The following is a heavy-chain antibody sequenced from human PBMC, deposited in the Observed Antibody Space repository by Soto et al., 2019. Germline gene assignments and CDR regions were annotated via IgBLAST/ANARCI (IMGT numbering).Heavy chain of an antibody. V-gene: IGHV3-30*18. CDR2: ISFDGGNQ. CDR1: GFDFNTYG. J-gene: IGHJ5*02. D-gene: IGHD6-13*01. Sequence: QVQLVESGGGVVQPGRSLRLSCAASGFDFNTYGLHWVRQPPGKGLEWVAAISFDGGNQYYADSVKGRFTISRDKSNSTLYLQMNSLGAEDTATYFCAKDSSVTAAGSGGWFDPWGPGTLVIVSS. CDR3: AKDSSVTAAGSGGWFDP.